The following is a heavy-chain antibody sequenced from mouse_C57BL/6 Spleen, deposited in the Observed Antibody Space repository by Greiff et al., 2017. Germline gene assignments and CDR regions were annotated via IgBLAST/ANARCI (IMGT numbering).Heavy chain of an antibody. J-gene: IGHJ3*01. V-gene: IGHV1-39*01. CDR3: ARLYYGSSPAWFAY. CDR2: INPNYGTT. Sequence: EVQLKESGPELVKPGASVKISCKASGYSFTDYNMNWVKQSNGKSLEWIGVINPNYGTTSYNQKFKGKATLTVDQSSSTAYMQLNSLTSEDSAVYYCARLYYGSSPAWFAYWGQGTLVTVSA. CDR1: GYSFTDYN. D-gene: IGHD1-1*01.